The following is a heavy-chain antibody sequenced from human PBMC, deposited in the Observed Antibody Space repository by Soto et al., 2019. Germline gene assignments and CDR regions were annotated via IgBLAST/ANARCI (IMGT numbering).Heavy chain of an antibody. D-gene: IGHD3-3*01. V-gene: IGHV5-51*01. CDR1: GYSFTDYW. CDR3: ARGGVASRTFDY. CDR2: IYPADSDV. J-gene: IGHJ4*02. Sequence: PGESLKISCQTSGYSFTDYWIGWVRQVPGKDLEWMGIIYPADSDVRYSPSFRGQVTISADRSISTAYLQWGNLKASDTAMFYCARGGVASRTFDYWGQGTLVTVS.